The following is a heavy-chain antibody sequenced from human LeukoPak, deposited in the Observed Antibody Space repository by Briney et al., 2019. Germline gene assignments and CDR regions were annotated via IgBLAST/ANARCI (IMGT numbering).Heavy chain of an antibody. CDR1: GFTFSSYA. J-gene: IGHJ4*02. CDR2: IKQDGSVK. CDR3: ASYEFRSGTFDY. Sequence: GGSLRLSCAASGFTFSSYAMSWVRQAPGKGLEWVANIKQDGSVKYYVDSVKGRFTTSRDNAKNSLYLQMNSLRAEDTAVYYCASYEFRSGTFDYWGQGTLVTVSS. D-gene: IGHD3-3*01. V-gene: IGHV3-7*03.